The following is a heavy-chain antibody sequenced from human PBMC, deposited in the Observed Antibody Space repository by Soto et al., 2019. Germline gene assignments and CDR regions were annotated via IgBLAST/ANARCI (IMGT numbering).Heavy chain of an antibody. V-gene: IGHV4-39*01. Sequence: PSETLSLTCTVSGGSISSSSYYWGWIRQPPGKGLEWIGSIYYSGSTYYKPSLKSRVTISVDTSKSQFSLKLSSVTAADTAVYYCARRGYDILTGYSKVEVFDYWGQGTLVTVSS. CDR2: IYYSGST. CDR1: GGSISSSSYY. CDR3: ARRGYDILTGYSKVEVFDY. J-gene: IGHJ4*02. D-gene: IGHD3-9*01.